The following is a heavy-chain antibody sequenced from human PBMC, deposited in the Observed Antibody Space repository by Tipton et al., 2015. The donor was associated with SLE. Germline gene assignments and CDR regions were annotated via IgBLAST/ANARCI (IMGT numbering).Heavy chain of an antibody. CDR1: GFSISSAH. J-gene: IGHJ4*02. Sequence: LSLTCAVSGFSISSAHYWDWVRQAPGKGLEWVAFIRYDGNNKYYADSVKGRFTVSRDNSKNTLYLQMNSLRTEDTAIYYCAKEDSSSWYPDHWGQGTLVTVSS. CDR3: AKEDSSSWYPDH. V-gene: IGHV3-30*02. D-gene: IGHD6-13*01. CDR2: IRYDGNNK.